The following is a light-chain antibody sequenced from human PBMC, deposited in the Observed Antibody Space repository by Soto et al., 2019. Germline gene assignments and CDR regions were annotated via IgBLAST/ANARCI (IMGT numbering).Light chain of an antibody. CDR2: EGS. CDR1: SSDVGSYNL. CDR3: CSYAGSSTFL. J-gene: IGLJ2*01. V-gene: IGLV2-23*03. Sequence: QSVLTQLASVSGSPGQSITISCTGTSSDVGSYNLVSWYQQHPGKAPKLMIYEGSKRPSGVSNRFSGSKSGNTASLTISGLQAEDEADYYCCSYAGSSTFLFGGGPKLTVL.